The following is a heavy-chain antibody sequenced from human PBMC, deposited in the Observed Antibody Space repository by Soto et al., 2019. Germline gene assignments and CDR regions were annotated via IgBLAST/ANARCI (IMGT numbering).Heavy chain of an antibody. CDR1: GGSFSGYY. J-gene: IGHJ4*02. CDR2: INHSGST. Sequence: SETLSLTCAVYGGSFSGYYWSWIRQPPGKGLEWIGEINHSGSTNYNPPLKSRVTISVDTSKNQFSLKLSSVTAADTAVYYCARGPRYSGYDYYFDYWGQGTLVTVSS. CDR3: ARGPRYSGYDYYFDY. V-gene: IGHV4-34*01. D-gene: IGHD5-12*01.